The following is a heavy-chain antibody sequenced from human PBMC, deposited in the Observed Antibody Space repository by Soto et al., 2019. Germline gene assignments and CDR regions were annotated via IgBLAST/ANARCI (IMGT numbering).Heavy chain of an antibody. CDR1: GYTVTSYG. CDR3: ARDVRGHYYYYGMDV. V-gene: IGHV1-18*01. J-gene: IGHJ6*02. D-gene: IGHD5-12*01. CDR2: ISAYNGNT. Sequence: QVQLVQAGAEVKKPGASVKVSCKASGYTVTSYGISWVRQAPGQGLEWMGWISAYNGNTNYAQKLQGRVTMTTDTSTSTAYMELRSLRSDDTAVYYCARDVRGHYYYYGMDVWGQGTTVTVSS.